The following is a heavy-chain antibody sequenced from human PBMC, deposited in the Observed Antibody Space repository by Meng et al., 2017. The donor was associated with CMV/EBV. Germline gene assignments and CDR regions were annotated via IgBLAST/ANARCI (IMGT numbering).Heavy chain of an antibody. CDR2: IYSTGGT. Sequence: QVRLQESGPGLVTPSETLSLTCSVSGGFFSGFFWTWTRQPAGKGLEWIGRIYSTGGTNYNPSFESRVTISLDGSNNQFSLKLNSVTAADTAIYYCARERGDDSGYNFDSWGQGTLVTVSS. CDR3: ARERGDDSGYNFDS. J-gene: IGHJ4*02. CDR1: GGFFSGFF. V-gene: IGHV4-4*07. D-gene: IGHD3-22*01.